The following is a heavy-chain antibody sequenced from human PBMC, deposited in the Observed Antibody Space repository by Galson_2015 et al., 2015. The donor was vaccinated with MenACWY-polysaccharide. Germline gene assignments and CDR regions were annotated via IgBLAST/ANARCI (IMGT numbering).Heavy chain of an antibody. CDR2: TSGSGSAT. D-gene: IGHD3-16*01. J-gene: IGHJ4*02. Sequence: SLRLSCAASGFTFSDYYMHWIRQAPGKGLEWVSYTSGSGSATYFADSVKGRFTTSRDNAKNTLYLQMSSLSAEDTAVYYCARGGGRFPENYYFDYWGQGTLVTVSS. CDR3: ARGGGRFPENYYFDY. CDR1: GFTFSDYY. V-gene: IGHV3-11*04.